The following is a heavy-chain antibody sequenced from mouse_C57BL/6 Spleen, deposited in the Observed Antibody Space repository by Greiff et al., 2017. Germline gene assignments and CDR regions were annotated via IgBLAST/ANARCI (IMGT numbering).Heavy chain of an antibody. CDR1: GYTFTDYY. J-gene: IGHJ2*01. CDR3: ARGRDGYFFDY. V-gene: IGHV1-19*01. D-gene: IGHD2-3*01. Sequence: EVQLQQSGPVLVKPGASVKMSCKASGYTFTDYYMNWVKQSHGKSLEWIGVINPYNGGTSYNQKFKGKATLTVDKSSSTAYMELNSLTSEDSAVYYCARGRDGYFFDYWGQGTTLTVSS. CDR2: INPYNGGT.